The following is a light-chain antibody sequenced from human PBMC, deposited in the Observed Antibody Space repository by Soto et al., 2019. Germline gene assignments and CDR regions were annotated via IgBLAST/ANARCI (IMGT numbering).Light chain of an antibody. V-gene: IGKV3-15*01. Sequence: EIVMTQSPATLSVSPGETATLSCRASQSLTSYLAWYQQKPDQAPRLLLYGISTRATDIPARFSGSGSGTEFTLTISSLQSEDFAVYYCQQDSSWPLTFGGGTKVEIK. J-gene: IGKJ4*01. CDR1: QSLTSY. CDR2: GIS. CDR3: QQDSSWPLT.